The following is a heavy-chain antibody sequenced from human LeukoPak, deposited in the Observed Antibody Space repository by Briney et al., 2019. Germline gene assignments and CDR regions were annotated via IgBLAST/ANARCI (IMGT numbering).Heavy chain of an antibody. V-gene: IGHV3-9*03. CDR2: ISWNSGSI. D-gene: IGHD3-10*01. CDR3: AKAMVRGVISPYFDY. Sequence: GGSLRLSCAASGFTFDDYAMHWARQAPGKGLEWVSGISWNSGSIGYADSVKGRFTISRDNAKNSLYLQMNSLRAEDMALYYCAKAMVRGVISPYFDYWGQGTLVTVSS. CDR1: GFTFDDYA. J-gene: IGHJ4*02.